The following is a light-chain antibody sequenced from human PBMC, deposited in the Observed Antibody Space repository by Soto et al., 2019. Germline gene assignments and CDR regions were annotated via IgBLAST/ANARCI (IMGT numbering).Light chain of an antibody. Sequence: EIVMTQSPATMSVPPGERATLSCRASQSVSTNFAWYQQKPGQAPRLLIYGASIRATGIPDRFSGSGSETDFTLTISRLEPEDFALYYCQQYGSSAPITFGQGTRLEIK. V-gene: IGKV3-20*01. CDR2: GAS. CDR1: QSVSTN. J-gene: IGKJ5*01. CDR3: QQYGSSAPIT.